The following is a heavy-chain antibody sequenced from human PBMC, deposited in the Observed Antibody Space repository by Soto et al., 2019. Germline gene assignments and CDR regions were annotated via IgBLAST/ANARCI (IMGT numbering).Heavy chain of an antibody. CDR2: IYYSGST. V-gene: IGHV4-31*03. J-gene: IGHJ4*02. CDR1: GGSISICGYY. D-gene: IGHD3-3*01. CDR3: ARTGGPIWSGSYIDS. Sequence: SETLSLSCTVCGGSISICGYYWSWIRQHPGKGLEWIGYIYYSGSTYYNPSLKSRVTISVDTSKNQFSLKLSSVTAVDTAVYYCARTGGPIWSGSYIDSWGQGTLVTVSS.